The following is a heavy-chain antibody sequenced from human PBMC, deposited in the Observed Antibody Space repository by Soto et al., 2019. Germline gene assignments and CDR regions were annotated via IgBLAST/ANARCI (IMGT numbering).Heavy chain of an antibody. D-gene: IGHD2-21*02. CDR1: GFAFSYYG. Sequence: PGGSLRLSCTTSGFAFSYYGMHWVRQAPGKGLEWVAVIWNDGVKTNYADSVKGRFTISRDNAKNTLYLQMNSLRAEDTAVYYCARGDRGAFDLWGQGTMVTVSS. CDR2: IWNDGVKT. J-gene: IGHJ3*01. V-gene: IGHV3-33*03. CDR3: ARGDRGAFDL.